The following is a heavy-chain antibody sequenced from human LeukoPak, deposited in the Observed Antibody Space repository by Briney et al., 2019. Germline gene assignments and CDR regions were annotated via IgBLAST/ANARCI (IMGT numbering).Heavy chain of an antibody. Sequence: SETLSLTCTVSGGSISSYYWSWIRQPPGKGLEWIGYIYYSGSTNYNPSLKSRVTISVDTSKNQFSLKLSSVTAADTAVYYCARICYDFWSGHYYFDYWGQGTLVTVSS. V-gene: IGHV4-59*08. CDR1: GGSISSYY. CDR3: ARICYDFWSGHYYFDY. D-gene: IGHD3-3*01. CDR2: IYYSGST. J-gene: IGHJ4*02.